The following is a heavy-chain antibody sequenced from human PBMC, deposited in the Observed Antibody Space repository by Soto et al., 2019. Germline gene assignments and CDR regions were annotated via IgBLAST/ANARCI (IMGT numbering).Heavy chain of an antibody. V-gene: IGHV6-1*01. Sequence: SPSRGLEWLGRTYYRSKWNNDYGLSVKSRITINPDTSKNQFSLHLHSVTPEDTAVYYCAGVTWFPAIDVWGQATPV. D-gene: IGHD3-10*01. CDR3: AGVTWFPAIDV. J-gene: IGHJ6*02. CDR2: TYYRSKWNN.